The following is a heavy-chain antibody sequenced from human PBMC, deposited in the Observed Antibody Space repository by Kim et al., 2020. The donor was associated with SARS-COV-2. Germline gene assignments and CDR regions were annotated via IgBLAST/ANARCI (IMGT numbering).Heavy chain of an antibody. D-gene: IGHD3-16*01. CDR2: ITNTGSAT. V-gene: IGHV3-23*01. J-gene: IGHJ2*01. Sequence: GGSLRLSCVGSGFTFSHYVMSWVRQAPGKGLEWVAGITNTGSATYYIDSVKGRFTISRDNSRNTLYLQMSRLRVEDTAIYYCANWGGLGHWGRGTLVTVSS. CDR1: GFTFSHYV. CDR3: ANWGGLGH.